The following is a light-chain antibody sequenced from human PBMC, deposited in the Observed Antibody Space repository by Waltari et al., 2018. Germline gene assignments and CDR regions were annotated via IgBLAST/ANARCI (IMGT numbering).Light chain of an antibody. V-gene: IGLV6-57*03. J-gene: IGLJ7*01. Sequence: NFMLTQPHSVSESPGTTVTISCTRRSGSIASNYVQGYQQRPGSAPTTVIYEDNQSPYGVPARFAGSIDSSSNSASLTVSGLKAGDEADYYCQSYDSGNQAVFGGGTQLTVL. CDR2: EDN. CDR3: QSYDSGNQAV. CDR1: SGSIASNY.